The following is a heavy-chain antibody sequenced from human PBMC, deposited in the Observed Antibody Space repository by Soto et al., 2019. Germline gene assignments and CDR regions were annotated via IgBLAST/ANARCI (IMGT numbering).Heavy chain of an antibody. Sequence: GASVKVSCKASGYTFTSYAMHWVRKAPGQRLEWMGWINAGNGNTKYSQKFQGRVTITRDTSASTAYMELSILRSEDTAVYYCARVLRFLDYGMDVWGQGTTVTVSS. V-gene: IGHV1-3*01. D-gene: IGHD3-3*01. J-gene: IGHJ6*02. CDR3: ARVLRFLDYGMDV. CDR1: GYTFTSYA. CDR2: INAGNGNT.